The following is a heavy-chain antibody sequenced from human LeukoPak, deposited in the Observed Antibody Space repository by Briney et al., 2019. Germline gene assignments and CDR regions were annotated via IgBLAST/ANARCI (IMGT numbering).Heavy chain of an antibody. V-gene: IGHV3-21*01. CDR1: GFTFSSYS. CDR3: ARPPLSYYDFWSGYSNWFAP. CDR2: ISSSSSYI. D-gene: IGHD3-3*01. J-gene: IGHJ5*02. Sequence: GGSLRLSCAASGFTFSSYSMNWVRRAPGKGLEWVSSISSSSSYIYYADSVKGRFTISRDNAKNSLYLQMNSLRAEDTAVYYCARPPLSYYDFWSGYSNWFAPGGQGTLVPVSP.